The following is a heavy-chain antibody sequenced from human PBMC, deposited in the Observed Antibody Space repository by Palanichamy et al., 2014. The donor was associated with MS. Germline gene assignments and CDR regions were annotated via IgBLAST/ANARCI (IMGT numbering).Heavy chain of an antibody. CDR2: MNPNSGNT. J-gene: IGHJ4*02. V-gene: IGHV1-8*01. Sequence: QVQLVQSGAEVKKPGASVKVSCKASGYTFTSYDINWVRQASGQGLEWMGWMNPNSGNTGYAQKFPGRVTMTRNTSIGTAYMELSSLRSEDTAVYYCARGVPYYDILTTYCDYWGQGTLVTVSS. CDR1: GYTFTSYD. D-gene: IGHD3-9*01. CDR3: ARGVPYYDILTTYCDY.